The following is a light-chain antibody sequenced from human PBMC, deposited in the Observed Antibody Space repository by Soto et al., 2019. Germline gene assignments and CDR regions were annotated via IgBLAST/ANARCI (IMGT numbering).Light chain of an antibody. CDR2: EVS. CDR1: SSDVGANNY. J-gene: IGLJ2*01. CDR3: SSYINSITFVV. V-gene: IGLV2-14*01. Sequence: QSALTEPASVSGSPGQPITISCTGTSSDVGANNYVSWYQHHPGKAPKLLIYEVSNRPSGVSSRFSGSKSGNTASLTISGLQAEDEADYYCSSYINSITFVVFGGGTKLTVL.